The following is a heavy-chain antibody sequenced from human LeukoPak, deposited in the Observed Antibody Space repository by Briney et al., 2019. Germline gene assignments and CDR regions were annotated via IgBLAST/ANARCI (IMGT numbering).Heavy chain of an antibody. J-gene: IGHJ4*02. CDR2: IHTDQTIQ. D-gene: IGHD3-16*01. Sequence: SGGSLRLSCAASGFTFSGFGMHWVRQAPGKGLEWVAYIHTDQTIQYYADSVKGRFTISRDNAKNSLYLQMNSLRAEDTAVYYCAKDLRIMITFGGVLDYWGQGTLVTVSS. CDR1: GFTFSGFG. CDR3: AKDLRIMITFGGVLDY. V-gene: IGHV3-30*02.